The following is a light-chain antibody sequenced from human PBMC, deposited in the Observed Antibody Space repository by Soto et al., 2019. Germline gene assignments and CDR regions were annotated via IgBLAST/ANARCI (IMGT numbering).Light chain of an antibody. Sequence: QSVLTQPASVSGSPGQSITISCTGTSSDVGTYNLVSWYQHHPGKAPKLMIYEVSKRPSGVSNRFSGSKSGSTASLTISGLQAADEADYYCCSYAGSGTYVFGSGTKLTVL. CDR1: SSDVGTYNL. J-gene: IGLJ1*01. CDR2: EVS. V-gene: IGLV2-23*02. CDR3: CSYAGSGTYV.